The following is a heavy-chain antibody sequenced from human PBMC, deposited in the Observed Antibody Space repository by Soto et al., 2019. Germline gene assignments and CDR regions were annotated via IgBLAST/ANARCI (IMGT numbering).Heavy chain of an antibody. V-gene: IGHV3-23*01. D-gene: IGHD3-22*01. J-gene: IGHJ4*02. CDR3: AKQSGYYDSSGYYT. CDR1: GFTFSSYA. Sequence: GGSLRLSCAASGFTFSSYAMSWVRQAPGKGLEWVSAISGSGGSTYYADSVKGRFTISRDNSKNTLYLQMNSLRAEDTAVYYCAKQSGYYDSSGYYTWGQGTLVTVSS. CDR2: ISGSGGST.